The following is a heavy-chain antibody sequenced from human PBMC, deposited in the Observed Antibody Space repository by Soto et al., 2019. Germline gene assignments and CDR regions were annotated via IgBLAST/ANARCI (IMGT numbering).Heavy chain of an antibody. CDR3: ARAPRSSWYAP. CDR1: GYTFTSYG. J-gene: IGHJ5*02. Sequence: QVQLVQSGAEVKKPGASVKVSCKASGYTFTSYGISWVRQAPGQGLEWMGWISAYNGNTNYAQKLQGRVTMTTDTPTSPAYMELRSLSSDDTAVYYCARAPRSSWYAPWGQGTLVTVSS. CDR2: ISAYNGNT. D-gene: IGHD6-13*01. V-gene: IGHV1-18*01.